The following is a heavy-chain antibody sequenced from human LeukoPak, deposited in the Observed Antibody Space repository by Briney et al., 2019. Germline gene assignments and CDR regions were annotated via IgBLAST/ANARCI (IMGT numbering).Heavy chain of an antibody. CDR2: INHSGST. CDR3: ARGYCSSTSCHYYYYMDV. CDR1: GGSFSGYY. Sequence: PSETLSLTCAVYGGSFSGYYWSWIRQPPGKGLEWVGEINHSGSTNYNPSLKSRVTISVDTSKNQFSLKLSSVTAADTAVYYCARGYCSSTSCHYYYYMDVWGKGTTVTVSS. J-gene: IGHJ6*03. V-gene: IGHV4-34*01. D-gene: IGHD2-2*01.